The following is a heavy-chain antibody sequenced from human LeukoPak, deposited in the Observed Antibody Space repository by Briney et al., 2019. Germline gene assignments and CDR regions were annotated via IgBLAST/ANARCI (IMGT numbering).Heavy chain of an antibody. CDR2: ITHSGST. J-gene: IGHJ3*01. V-gene: IGHV4-38-2*02. CDR1: GSYITNGYY. Sequence: SETLSLTCTVSGSYITNGYYWAWVRQTPTKGREWIARITHSGSTSYRPSLQSRVTLSVDTSKNQFSLKVTSVTADDTAVYYCARHGGTADAFDFWGPGTQVTVSP. CDR3: ARHGGTADAFDF. D-gene: IGHD3-16*01.